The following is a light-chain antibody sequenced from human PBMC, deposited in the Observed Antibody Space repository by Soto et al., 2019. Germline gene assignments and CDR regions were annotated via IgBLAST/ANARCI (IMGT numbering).Light chain of an antibody. CDR1: QSISTY. V-gene: IGKV1-39*01. CDR2: AAS. CDR3: QQSYSNLWT. Sequence: DIQMTQSPSSLSASVRDRVTITCRASQSISTYLNWYQQKPGKAPKLLIYAASSLRSGVPSRFSGSGSGTDFTLTISSLQPEDFATYYCQQSYSNLWTFGQGTKVEIK. J-gene: IGKJ1*01.